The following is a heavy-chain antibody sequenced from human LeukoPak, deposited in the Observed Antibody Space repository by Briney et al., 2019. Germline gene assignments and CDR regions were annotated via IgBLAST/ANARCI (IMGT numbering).Heavy chain of an antibody. CDR3: AKGVMSSWYPMGAFDI. CDR2: ISWNSGSI. Sequence: PGRSLRLSCAASGFTFDDYAMHWVRQAPGKGLEWVSGISWNSGSIGYADSVKGRFTISRDNAKNSLYLQMNSLRAEDMALYYCAKGVMSSWYPMGAFDIWGQGTMVTVSS. D-gene: IGHD6-13*01. J-gene: IGHJ3*02. V-gene: IGHV3-9*03. CDR1: GFTFDDYA.